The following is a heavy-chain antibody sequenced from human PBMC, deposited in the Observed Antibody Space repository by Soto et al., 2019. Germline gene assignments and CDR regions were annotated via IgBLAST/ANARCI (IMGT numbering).Heavy chain of an antibody. Sequence: VQLVQSGAEVRKPGSSVRVSCETSGDTFNSHTINWLRQAPGQGLEWMGGIIPVLGSPTYAQKFQARLTTTADTSTQTAYMELSSLTSDDTAVYFCARDITGTNNGFESWGHGTLVTVSS. CDR3: ARDITGTNNGFES. J-gene: IGHJ5*01. CDR1: GDTFNSHT. CDR2: IIPVLGSP. V-gene: IGHV1-69*06. D-gene: IGHD1-20*01.